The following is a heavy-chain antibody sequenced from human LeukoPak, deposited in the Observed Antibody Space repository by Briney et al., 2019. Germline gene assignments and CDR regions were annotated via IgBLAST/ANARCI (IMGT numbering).Heavy chain of an antibody. V-gene: IGHV3-30-3*01. Sequence: GGSLRLSCAASGFTFSSYAMHWVRQAPGKGLEWVAVISYDGSNKYYADSVKGRFTISRDNSKNTLYLQMNSLRAEDTAVYYCAREVGGYDSSGYYLDYWGQGTLVTVSS. CDR1: GFTFSSYA. J-gene: IGHJ4*02. D-gene: IGHD3-22*01. CDR2: ISYDGSNK. CDR3: AREVGGYDSSGYYLDY.